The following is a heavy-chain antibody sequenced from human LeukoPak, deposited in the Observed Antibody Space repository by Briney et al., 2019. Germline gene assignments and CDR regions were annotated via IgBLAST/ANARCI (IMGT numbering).Heavy chain of an antibody. CDR2: INPSGGST. D-gene: IGHD3-3*01. CDR3: ARATIFGVVIFSLDY. Sequence: ASVKVSCKASGYTFTSYYMHWVRQAPGQGLEWMGIINPSGGSTSYAQEFQGRVTMTRDTSTSTVYMELSSLRSEDTAVYYCARATIFGVVIFSLDYWGQGTLVTVSS. CDR1: GYTFTSYY. J-gene: IGHJ4*02. V-gene: IGHV1-46*01.